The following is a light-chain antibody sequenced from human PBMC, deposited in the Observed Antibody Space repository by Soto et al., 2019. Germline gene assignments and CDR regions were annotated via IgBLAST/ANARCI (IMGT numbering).Light chain of an antibody. CDR1: QSVSSH. V-gene: IGKV3-15*01. CDR3: QQYDNWPRT. J-gene: IGKJ1*01. CDR2: GAS. Sequence: EIVMTQCPSTLSVSPVEVAAVSYRASQSVSSHLAWYQHKPGQAPRLLIHGASTRAPGFPARFSGSGSGTDFTLTISSLQSEDFAVYYCQQYDNWPRTFGQGTKVDIK.